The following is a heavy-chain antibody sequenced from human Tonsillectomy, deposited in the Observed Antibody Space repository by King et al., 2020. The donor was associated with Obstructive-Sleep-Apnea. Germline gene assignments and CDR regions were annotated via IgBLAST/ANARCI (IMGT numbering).Heavy chain of an antibody. CDR3: ASSGSGSYHHDAFDI. Sequence: VQLVESGGGLVQPGGSLRLSCAASGFTFSSYGMNWVRQAPGKGLEWVSSISSSSSYIYYADSVKGRFTISRDNAKNSLYLQMNSLRAEDTAVYYCASSGSGSYHHDAFDIWGQGTMVTVSS. CDR2: ISSSSSYI. V-gene: IGHV3-21*01. J-gene: IGHJ3*02. CDR1: GFTFSSYG. D-gene: IGHD3-10*01.